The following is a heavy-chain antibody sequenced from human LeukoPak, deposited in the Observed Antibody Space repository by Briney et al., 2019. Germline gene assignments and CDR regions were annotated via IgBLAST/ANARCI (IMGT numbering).Heavy chain of an antibody. CDR3: ARGAIWRATGTTLEFDY. CDR1: GGSVSNYY. J-gene: IGHJ4*02. D-gene: IGHD1-1*01. Sequence: SETLSLTCTVSGGSVSNYYWGWIRQPPGKGLEWIGSIYHSGSTYYNPSLKSRVTISVDTSKNQFSLKLSSVTAADTAVYYCARGAIWRATGTTLEFDYWGQGTLVTVSS. CDR2: IYHSGST. V-gene: IGHV4-38-2*02.